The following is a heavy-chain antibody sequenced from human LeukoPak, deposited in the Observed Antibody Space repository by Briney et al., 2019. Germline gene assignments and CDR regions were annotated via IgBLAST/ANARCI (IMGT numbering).Heavy chain of an antibody. CDR2: INPYSGGT. CDR3: ARDLAFGEMVTNRGAFDI. Sequence: ASVTVSCKASGYTFTGYYIHWVRQAPGQGLEWMGWINPYSGGTNYAQKFQDRVTMTRDTSINTVYMELTRLRSDDTAVYYCARDLAFGEMVTNRGAFDIWGQGTRVTVSS. D-gene: IGHD5-24*01. CDR1: GYTFTGYY. V-gene: IGHV1-2*02. J-gene: IGHJ3*02.